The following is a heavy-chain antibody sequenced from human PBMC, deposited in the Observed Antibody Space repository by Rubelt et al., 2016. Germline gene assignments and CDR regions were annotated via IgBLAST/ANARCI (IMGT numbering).Heavy chain of an antibody. Sequence: QVQLQQWGAGLLKSSETLSLTCAVYGGSFSGYYWSWIRQPPGKGLEWIGEINHSGSTNYNPSLKSRVAISVDTSKNPFSLKLGSVTAADTAVYYCARGRRGSSSWLGRDYYGMDVWGQGTTVTVSS. CDR3: ARGRRGSSSWLGRDYYGMDV. CDR2: INHSGST. D-gene: IGHD6-13*01. J-gene: IGHJ6*02. CDR1: GGSFSGYY. V-gene: IGHV4-34*01.